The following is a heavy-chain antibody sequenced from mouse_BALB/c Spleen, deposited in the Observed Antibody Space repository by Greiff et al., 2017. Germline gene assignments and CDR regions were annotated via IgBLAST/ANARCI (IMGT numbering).Heavy chain of an antibody. CDR3: ARGQRLLRWGYFDY. D-gene: IGHD1-1*01. Sequence: EVQRVESGGGLVKPGGSLKLSCAASGFTFSSYAMSWVRQTPEKRLEWVASISSGGSTYYPDSVKGRFTISRDNARNILYLQMSSLRSEDTAMYYCARGQRLLRWGYFDYWGQGTTHTVSS. J-gene: IGHJ2*01. CDR1: GFTFSSYA. CDR2: ISSGGST. V-gene: IGHV5-6-5*01.